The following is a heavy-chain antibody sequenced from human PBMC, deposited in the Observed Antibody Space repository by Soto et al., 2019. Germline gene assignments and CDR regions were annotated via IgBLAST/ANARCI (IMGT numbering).Heavy chain of an antibody. J-gene: IGHJ4*02. CDR2: IKSKTDGGTT. D-gene: IGHD3-22*01. V-gene: IGHV3-15*07. CDR1: GFTFSNAW. CDR3: TTDLMYYYDSSGYYSLDY. Sequence: EVQLVESGGGLVKPGGSLRLSCAASGFTFSNAWMNWVRQAPGKGLEWVGRIKSKTDGGTTDYAAPVNGRFTSSRDDSKNTLYLQMNSLKTEDTAVYYCTTDLMYYYDSSGYYSLDYWGQGTLVTVSS.